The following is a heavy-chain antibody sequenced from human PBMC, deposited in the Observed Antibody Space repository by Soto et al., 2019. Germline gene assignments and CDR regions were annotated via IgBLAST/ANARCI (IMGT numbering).Heavy chain of an antibody. Sequence: PSETLSLTCTVSGSSISSGDYYWSWIRQPPGKGLEWIGYIYYSGSTYYNPSLKSRVTISVDTSKNQFSLKLSSVTAADTAVYYCARRTSGYDWAFDYWGQGTLVTVSS. CDR3: ARRTSGYDWAFDY. J-gene: IGHJ4*02. CDR2: IYYSGST. D-gene: IGHD5-12*01. CDR1: GSSISSGDYY. V-gene: IGHV4-30-4*01.